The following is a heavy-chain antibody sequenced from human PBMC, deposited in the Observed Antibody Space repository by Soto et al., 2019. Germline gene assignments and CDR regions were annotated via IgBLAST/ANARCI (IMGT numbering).Heavy chain of an antibody. Sequence: GESLKISGKGSGNSFTSSWISWVHQMPGKGLEWMGRIDPSDSYTNYSPSFQGHVTISADKSISTAYLQWSSLKASDTAMYYCTTSRYSGYDSGFDPWGQGTLVTVSS. CDR3: TTSRYSGYDSGFDP. CDR1: GNSFTSSW. CDR2: IDPSDSYT. D-gene: IGHD5-12*01. V-gene: IGHV5-10-1*01. J-gene: IGHJ5*02.